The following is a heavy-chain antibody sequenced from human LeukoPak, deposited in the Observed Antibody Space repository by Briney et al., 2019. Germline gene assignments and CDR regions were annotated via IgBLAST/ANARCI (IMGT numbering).Heavy chain of an antibody. V-gene: IGHV4-59*11. CDR2: IFYSGNT. J-gene: IGHJ4*02. D-gene: IGHD2-15*01. Sequence: SETLSLTCTVSGDSISGHYWSWIRQPPGKGLEWIGYIFYSGNTNYNSSLKSRVTISVDTSKNQFSLNLRSVTAADTAVYHCARGLVSSGSRYDYWGQGTLVTVSS. CDR1: GDSISGHY. CDR3: ARGLVSSGSRYDY.